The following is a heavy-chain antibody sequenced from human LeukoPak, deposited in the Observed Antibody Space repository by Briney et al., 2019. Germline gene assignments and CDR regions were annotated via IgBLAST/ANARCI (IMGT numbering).Heavy chain of an antibody. CDR1: GYSFTSHY. V-gene: IGHV1-46*01. CDR3: ARGLGYDSTGHNRYYFDY. Sequence: ASVKVSCKASGYSFTSHYMHWVRQAPGQGLEWMGLINPRGTSTIYAEKFQGRIIMTRDMSTTTVYMELRSLRSDDMAVYYCARGLGYDSTGHNRYYFDYWGQGTLVTVSS. J-gene: IGHJ4*02. CDR2: INPRGTST. D-gene: IGHD3-22*01.